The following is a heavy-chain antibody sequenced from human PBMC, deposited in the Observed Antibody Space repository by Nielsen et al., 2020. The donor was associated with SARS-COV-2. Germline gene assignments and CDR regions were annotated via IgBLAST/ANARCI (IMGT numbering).Heavy chain of an antibody. D-gene: IGHD3-22*01. CDR2: IDPSDSYT. Sequence: GESLKISCKGSGYSFTSYWISWVRQMPGKGLEWMGRIDPSDSYTNYSPSFQGHVTISADKSISTAYQQWSSLKASDTAMYYCAVQDYYDSSGYSIDYWGQGTLVTVSS. V-gene: IGHV5-10-1*01. CDR3: AVQDYYDSSGYSIDY. J-gene: IGHJ4*02. CDR1: GYSFTSYW.